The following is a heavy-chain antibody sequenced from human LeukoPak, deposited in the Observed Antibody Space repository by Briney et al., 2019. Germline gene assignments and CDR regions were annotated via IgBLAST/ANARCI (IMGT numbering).Heavy chain of an antibody. V-gene: IGHV1-2*02. CDR1: GYTFTGYY. J-gene: IGHJ4*02. CDR2: INPNSGDT. CDR3: ARQLPSPNDHYYFDY. D-gene: IGHD1-1*01. Sequence: ASVKVSCKASGYTFTGYYIHWVRQAPGQGLEWMGWINPNSGDTNYAQKFQGRVTMTSDTSSSTAYMELSRLRSDDTAVYYCARQLPSPNDHYYFDYWGQGTLVTVSS.